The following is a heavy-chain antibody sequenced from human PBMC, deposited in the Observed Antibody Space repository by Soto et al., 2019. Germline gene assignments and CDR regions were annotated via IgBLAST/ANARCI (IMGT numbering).Heavy chain of an antibody. CDR3: ARSVFP. V-gene: IGHV4-39*01. J-gene: IGHJ5*02. Sequence: NPSETLSLTCTVSGGSISSSTYYGGWIRQPPGKGLEWIGSIYYSGSTYYNPSLKSRVTISVDTSRNQFSLKLSSVTAADTAVYYCARSVFPWGQETLVTVSS. CDR2: IYYSGST. CDR1: GGSISSSTYY.